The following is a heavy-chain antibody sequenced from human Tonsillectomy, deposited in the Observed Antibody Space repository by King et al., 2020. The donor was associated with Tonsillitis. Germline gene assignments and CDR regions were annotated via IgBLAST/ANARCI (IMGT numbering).Heavy chain of an antibody. CDR2: ISYDGSNK. V-gene: IGHV3-33*05. CDR3: ARDQHYYGSGRPH. J-gene: IGHJ4*02. CDR1: GFTFSSYG. D-gene: IGHD3-10*01. Sequence: HVQLVESGGGVVQPGRSLSLSCAASGFTFSSYGMHWVRQAPGKGLVWVAVISYDGSNKYYADSVKGRFTISRDNSKNTLYLQMNSLRAEDTAVYYCARDQHYYGSGRPHWGQGTLVTVSS.